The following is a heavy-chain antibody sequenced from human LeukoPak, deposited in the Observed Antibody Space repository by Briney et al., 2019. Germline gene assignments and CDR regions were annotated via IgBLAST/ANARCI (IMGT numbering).Heavy chain of an antibody. CDR1: GGSISSSSYY. V-gene: IGHV4-39*07. J-gene: IGHJ3*02. D-gene: IGHD3-22*01. CDR3: AREGYYDTSASGAFDI. Sequence: SETLSLTCTVSGGSISSSSYYWGWIRQPPGKGLEWIGSIYYSGSTYYNPSLKSRVTISVDTSKNQFSLKLSSVTAADTAVYYCAREGYYDTSASGAFDIWGQGTMVTVCS. CDR2: IYYSGST.